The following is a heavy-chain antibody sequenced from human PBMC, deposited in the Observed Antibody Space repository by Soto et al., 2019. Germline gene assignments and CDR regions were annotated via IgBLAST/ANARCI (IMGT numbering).Heavy chain of an antibody. Sequence: EVQLVESGGGLVQPGGSLRLSCAASGFTFSSYAIHWVRQAPGQGLEYVSTISTKVGSTYNANSVKGRCTISRDNSKNTLYLQRGGLRAEDMAVYYCARVGGSYYCDYWGQGTLVTVSS. CDR2: ISTKVGST. V-gene: IGHV3-64*01. CDR3: ARVGGSYYCDY. J-gene: IGHJ4*02. D-gene: IGHD1-26*01. CDR1: GFTFSSYA.